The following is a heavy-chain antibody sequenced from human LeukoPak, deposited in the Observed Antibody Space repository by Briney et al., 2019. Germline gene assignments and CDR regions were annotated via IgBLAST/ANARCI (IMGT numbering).Heavy chain of an antibody. Sequence: SETLSLTCTVSGGSIGNYYWSWIRQPPGKGLEWIGYINYSGSTTYNPSLKSRVTISVDTSKNQFSLKLTSATAADTAVYYCARQAAANSIDYWGQGTVVTVSS. CDR2: INYSGST. J-gene: IGHJ4*02. D-gene: IGHD2-2*01. V-gene: IGHV4-59*08. CDR3: ARQAAANSIDY. CDR1: GGSIGNYY.